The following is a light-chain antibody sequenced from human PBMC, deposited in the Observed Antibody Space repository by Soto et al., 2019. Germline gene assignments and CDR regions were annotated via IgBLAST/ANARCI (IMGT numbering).Light chain of an antibody. CDR2: GAS. CDR1: QDISTL. J-gene: IGKJ4*01. CDR3: QQADSSPLT. V-gene: IGKV1D-12*01. Sequence: DIQMTQSPSSVSASIGDTVTITCRASQDISTLLAWYQQKPGQAPKLLIYGASTLESGVPSRFSGGGSGTHFTLPISSLQHEDFATYFCQQADSSPLTFGEGTKVAIK.